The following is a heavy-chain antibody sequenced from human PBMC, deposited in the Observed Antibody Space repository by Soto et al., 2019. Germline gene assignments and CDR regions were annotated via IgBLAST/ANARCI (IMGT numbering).Heavy chain of an antibody. J-gene: IGHJ6*02. V-gene: IGHV3-48*02. CDR1: GFTFSSYS. Sequence: PGWSLRLSCAASGFTFSSYSMNWVRQAPGKGLEWVSYISSSSSTIYYADSVKSRFTISRDNAKNSLYLQMNSLRDEDTAVYYCARVLVRVVRGVIIRGYYGMDVWGQGTTVTVSS. CDR2: ISSSSSTI. D-gene: IGHD3-10*01. CDR3: ARVLVRVVRGVIIRGYYGMDV.